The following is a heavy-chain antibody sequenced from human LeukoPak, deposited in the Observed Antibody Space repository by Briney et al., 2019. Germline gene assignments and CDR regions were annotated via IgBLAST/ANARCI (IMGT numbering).Heavy chain of an antibody. CDR2: IYYAGSP. Sequence: PSETLSLTCTLSGGSVSTGSSYWSWIRQPPGKGLEWIGYIYYAGSPNYNPSLKSRVTISVDTSKNQFSLRLSSMTAADTAVYYCARDFYGGNYQVIDYWGQGTLVTVSP. CDR1: GGSVSTGSSY. V-gene: IGHV4-61*01. D-gene: IGHD4/OR15-4a*01. CDR3: ARDFYGGNYQVIDY. J-gene: IGHJ4*02.